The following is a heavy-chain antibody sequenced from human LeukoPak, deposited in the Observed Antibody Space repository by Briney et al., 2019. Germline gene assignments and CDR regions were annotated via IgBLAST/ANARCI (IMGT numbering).Heavy chain of an antibody. D-gene: IGHD3-3*01. CDR1: GYTFTGYY. CDR3: ARDTGADFWSGYTFDY. Sequence: ASVKVSCKASGYTFTGYYMHWVRQAPGQGLEWMGWINPNSGGTNYAQKFQGRVTMTRDTSISTAYMELSRLRSDDTAVYYCARDTGADFWSGYTFDYWGQGTLVTVSS. V-gene: IGHV1-2*02. J-gene: IGHJ4*02. CDR2: INPNSGGT.